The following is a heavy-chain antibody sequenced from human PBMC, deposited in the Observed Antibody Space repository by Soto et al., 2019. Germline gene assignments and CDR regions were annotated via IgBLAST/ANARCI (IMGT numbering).Heavy chain of an antibody. CDR1: GGTFSSYA. J-gene: IGHJ6*02. CDR2: IIPIFGTA. Sequence: QVQLVQSGAEVKKPGSSVKVSCKASGGTFSSYAISWVRQAPGQGLEWMGGIIPIFGTANYAQKFQGRVTITADESTSTAYMELSSLRSEDTAVYYCARLPGPSLVGGDYYYGMDVWGQGTTVTVSS. CDR3: ARLPGPSLVGGDYYYGMDV. D-gene: IGHD2-21*01. V-gene: IGHV1-69*01.